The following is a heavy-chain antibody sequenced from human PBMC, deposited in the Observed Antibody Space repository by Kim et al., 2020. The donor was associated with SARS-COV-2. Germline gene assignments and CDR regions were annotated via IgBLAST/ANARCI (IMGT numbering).Heavy chain of an antibody. Sequence: GGSLRLSCATSGFTLSLYSMNWVRQSPGKGLEWVSHXSGSGTITKHADSVRGRFPISRETAKNSLFLQVKGLRADDTAVYYCVRENFWAFDVWGQGTLVTVSX. CDR2: XSGSGTIT. V-gene: IGHV3-48*01. J-gene: IGHJ3*01. CDR3: VRENFWAFDV. CDR1: GFTLSLYS. D-gene: IGHD3-3*01.